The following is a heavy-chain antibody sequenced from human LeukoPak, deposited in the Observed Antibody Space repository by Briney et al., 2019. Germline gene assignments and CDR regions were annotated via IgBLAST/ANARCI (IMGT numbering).Heavy chain of an antibody. V-gene: IGHV3-21*01. CDR2: ISSSSSYI. J-gene: IGHJ4*02. Sequence: GGSLRLSCAASGFTFSTYWMSWVRQAPGKGLEWVSSISSSSSYIYYADSVKGRFTISRDNAKNSLYLQMNSLRAEDTAVYYCARRYSSSSSFDYWGQGTLVTVSS. D-gene: IGHD6-6*01. CDR3: ARRYSSSSSFDY. CDR1: GFTFSTYW.